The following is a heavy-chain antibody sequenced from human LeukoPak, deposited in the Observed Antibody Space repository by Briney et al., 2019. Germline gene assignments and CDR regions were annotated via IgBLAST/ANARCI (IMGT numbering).Heavy chain of an antibody. CDR3: ARARRAVAGQRHFDY. V-gene: IGHV4-4*02. D-gene: IGHD6-19*01. Sequence: SGTLSLTCAVSGGSISGSNWRSWVRQPPGKGLEWIGYIYYSGSTNYNPSLKSRVTISVDTSKNQFSLKLSSVTAADTAVYYCARARRAVAGQRHFDYWGQGTLVTVSS. J-gene: IGHJ4*02. CDR1: GGSISGSNW. CDR2: IYYSGST.